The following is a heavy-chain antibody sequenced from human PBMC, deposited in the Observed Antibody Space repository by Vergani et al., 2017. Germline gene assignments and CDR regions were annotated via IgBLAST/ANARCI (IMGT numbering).Heavy chain of an antibody. J-gene: IGHJ3*02. Sequence: QVQLVQSGAEVKKPGASVKVSCKASGYTFTSYGLSWVRQAPGQGLEWMGWINPNSGGTNYAQKFQGSVTMTRDTSISTAYMELSRLRSDDTAVYYCAKFGYYYDSSGQDAFDIWGQGTMVTVSS. D-gene: IGHD3-22*01. CDR3: AKFGYYYDSSGQDAFDI. CDR1: GYTFTSYG. V-gene: IGHV1-2*02. CDR2: INPNSGGT.